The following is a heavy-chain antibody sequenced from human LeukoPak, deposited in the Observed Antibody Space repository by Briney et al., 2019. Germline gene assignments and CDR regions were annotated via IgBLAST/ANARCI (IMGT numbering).Heavy chain of an antibody. CDR1: GGSISSGGYS. Sequence: SQTLSLTCAVSGGSISSGGYSWGWIRQPPGKGLVWIGYIYHSGSTYYNPSLKSRVTISVDRSKNQFSLKLSSVTAADTAVYYCASSSRTYCSGGSCYSLWYFDLWGRGTLVTVSS. CDR3: ASSSRTYCSGGSCYSLWYFDL. CDR2: IYHSGST. J-gene: IGHJ2*01. V-gene: IGHV4-30-2*01. D-gene: IGHD2-15*01.